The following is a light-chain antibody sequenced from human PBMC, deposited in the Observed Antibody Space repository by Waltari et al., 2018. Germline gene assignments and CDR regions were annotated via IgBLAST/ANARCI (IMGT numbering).Light chain of an antibody. Sequence: QSALTPPASASGSPGQSITISCTGTSSDAGGYNYVSWYQQTPGKAPKLMIYDVSNRPSGVSNRFSGSKSGNTASLTISGLQAEDEADYYCSSYTSSTVVFGGGTKLTVL. CDR3: SSYTSSTVV. V-gene: IGLV2-14*03. CDR2: DVS. J-gene: IGLJ2*01. CDR1: SSDAGGYNY.